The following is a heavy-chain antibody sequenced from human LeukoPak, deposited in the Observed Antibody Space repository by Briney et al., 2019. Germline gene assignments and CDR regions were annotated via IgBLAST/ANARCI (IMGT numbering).Heavy chain of an antibody. D-gene: IGHD6-13*01. J-gene: IGHJ6*03. CDR1: GFTFSSYA. V-gene: IGHV3-7*01. Sequence: PGGSLRLSCAASGFTFSSYAMSWVRQAPGQGLEWGANIKQDRSEKYYVDSVKGRFTVSRDNARNSLYLQMNSLSPEDTAVYYCARVKQRLVRLLGRDTTYNYYYYMDVWGKGTTVTVSS. CDR2: IKQDRSEK. CDR3: ARVKQRLVRLLGRDTTYNYYYYMDV.